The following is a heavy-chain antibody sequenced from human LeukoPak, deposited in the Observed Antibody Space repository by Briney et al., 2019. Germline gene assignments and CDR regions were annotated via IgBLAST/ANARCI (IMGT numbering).Heavy chain of an antibody. D-gene: IGHD3-10*01. Sequence: GGSLRLSCAASGFTFSSYAMHWVRQAPGKGLEWVAVISYDGSNKYYADSVKGRFTISRDNSKNTLYLQMNSLRAEDTAVYYCARDPRGGSYYYYYMDVWGKGTTVTVSS. V-gene: IGHV3-30*04. CDR2: ISYDGSNK. CDR1: GFTFSSYA. CDR3: ARDPRGGSYYYYYMDV. J-gene: IGHJ6*03.